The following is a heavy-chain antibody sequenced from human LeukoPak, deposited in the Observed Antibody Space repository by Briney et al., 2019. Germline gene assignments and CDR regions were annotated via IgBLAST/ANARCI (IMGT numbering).Heavy chain of an antibody. D-gene: IGHD6-19*01. CDR2: IKRDGSKK. V-gene: IGHV3-7*03. J-gene: IGHJ4*02. Sequence: GGSLRLSCAGSGLIFSRYWLSWVRQAPGKGLEWVANIKRDGSKKYYVDSVKGPFTISRDNTKNSMFLQMNSLRAEDTAVYYCASWNYERSSGWYYLDYWGQGTLVTVSS. CDR3: ASWNYERSSGWYYLDY. CDR1: GLIFSRYW.